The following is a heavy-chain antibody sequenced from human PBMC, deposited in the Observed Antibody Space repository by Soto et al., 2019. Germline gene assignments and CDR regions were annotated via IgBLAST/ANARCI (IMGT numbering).Heavy chain of an antibody. V-gene: IGHV4-39*01. CDR2: IYYSGST. CDR3: ARPPGSGIVPHLKGGQQLINDAFDI. J-gene: IGHJ3*02. CDR1: GGSISSSSYY. Sequence: SETLSLTCTVSGGSISSSSYYWGWIRQPPGKGLEWIGSIYYSGSTYYNPSLKSRVTISVDTSKNQFSLKLSSVTAADTAVYYCARPPGSGIVPHLKGGQQLINDAFDIWGQGTMVTVSS. D-gene: IGHD6-13*01.